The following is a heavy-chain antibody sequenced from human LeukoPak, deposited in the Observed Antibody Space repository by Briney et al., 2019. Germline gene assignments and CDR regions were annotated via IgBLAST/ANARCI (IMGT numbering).Heavy chain of an antibody. J-gene: IGHJ4*02. CDR3: AKGDQYSSGWYRVY. V-gene: IGHV3-48*03. D-gene: IGHD6-19*01. CDR2: ISTGTYI. Sequence: PGGSLRLSCVASGFTFSRFEMNWVRQAPGKGLEWISHISTGTYIAYADSVKGRFTISRDNAKNSLYLQMNSLRAEDTAVYYCAKGDQYSSGWYRVYWGQGTLVIVSS. CDR1: GFTFSRFE.